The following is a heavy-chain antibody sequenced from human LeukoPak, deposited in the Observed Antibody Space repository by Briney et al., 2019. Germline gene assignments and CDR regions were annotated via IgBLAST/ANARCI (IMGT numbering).Heavy chain of an antibody. CDR1: GDSISSGDYY. CDR2: IYTSGST. Sequence: SQTLSLTCTVSGDSISSGDYYWSWIRQPAGKGLEWIGRIYTSGSTNYNPSLKSRVTMSVDTSKNQFSLKLSSVTAADTAVYYCAVGERRYFDYWGQGTLVTVSS. D-gene: IGHD3-16*01. V-gene: IGHV4-61*02. CDR3: AVGERRYFDY. J-gene: IGHJ4*02.